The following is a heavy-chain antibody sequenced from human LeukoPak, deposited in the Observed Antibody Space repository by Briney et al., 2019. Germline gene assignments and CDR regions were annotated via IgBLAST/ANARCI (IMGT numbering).Heavy chain of an antibody. J-gene: IGHJ4*02. CDR1: GFTFSNYA. D-gene: IGHD3-10*01. V-gene: IGHV3-13*01. CDR3: ARAAEMGSFFGLGY. CDR2: IGPAGDA. Sequence: GGSLRLSCAASGFTFSNYAMHWVRQVPGEGLQWVAVIGPAGDAYYAGSVKGRFTISRENANDSLYLQMNSLRAGDTAVYYCARAAEMGSFFGLGYWGQGTLVTVSS.